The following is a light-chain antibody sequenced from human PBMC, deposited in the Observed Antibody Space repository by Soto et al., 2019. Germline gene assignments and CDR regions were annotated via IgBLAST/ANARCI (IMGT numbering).Light chain of an antibody. CDR1: SSNLGSNT. J-gene: IGLJ2*01. Sequence: QTVVTQPPSASGTPGQRVTISCSGSSSNLGSNTANWYQQLPGTAPKLLIYSNDERPSGVPDRFSGSKSGTSASLAISGLQSEDEADYYCAGWDGSVEAVVFGGGTKLTVL. CDR2: SND. CDR3: AGWDGSVEAVV. V-gene: IGLV1-44*01.